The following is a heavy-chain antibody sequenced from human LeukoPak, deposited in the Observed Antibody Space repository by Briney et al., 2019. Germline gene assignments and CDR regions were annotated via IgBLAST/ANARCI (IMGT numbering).Heavy chain of an antibody. J-gene: IGHJ3*02. CDR2: VYYSGNT. D-gene: IGHD4-17*01. CDR1: GGSFSRYH. Sequence: PSETLSLTCTVSGGSFSRYHWSWIRQPPGKGLEWIGSVYYSGNTYYNSSLKSRVTISVDTSKNQFSLKLSSVTAADTAIYYCTREYGFMTTVFHAFDIWGQGTMVTVSS. CDR3: TREYGFMTTVFHAFDI. V-gene: IGHV4-39*07.